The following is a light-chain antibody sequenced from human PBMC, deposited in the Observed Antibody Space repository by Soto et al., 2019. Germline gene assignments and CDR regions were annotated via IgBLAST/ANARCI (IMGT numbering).Light chain of an antibody. V-gene: IGKV1-27*01. CDR3: PEYYSPPFT. CDR2: AAS. CDR1: QGISSS. Sequence: DIPMTQSPSSLSASVGDRVTITCRASQGISSSFAWYQHKPGKVPELLIYAASTLHSGGPSRFSGSGSGTDFTLTISSLHPEDVATYYFPEYYSPPFTFGTGNKVNFK. J-gene: IGKJ3*01.